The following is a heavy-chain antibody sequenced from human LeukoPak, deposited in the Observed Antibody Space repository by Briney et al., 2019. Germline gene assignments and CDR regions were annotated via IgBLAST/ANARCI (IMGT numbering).Heavy chain of an antibody. V-gene: IGHV3-30*03. CDR3: ATLPSRGLYVFNY. CDR2: ISHDGSNK. Sequence: PGGSLRLSCAASGFTFSSYGMHWVRQAPGKGLQWVALISHDGSNKYYADSVRGRFTISRDNSKNTLYLQMNSLRAEDTAVYYCATLPSRGLYVFNYWGQGTLVTVSS. J-gene: IGHJ4*02. CDR1: GFTFSSYG. D-gene: IGHD3-16*01.